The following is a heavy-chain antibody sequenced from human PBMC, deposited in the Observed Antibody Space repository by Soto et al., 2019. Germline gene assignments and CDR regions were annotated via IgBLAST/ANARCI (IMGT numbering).Heavy chain of an antibody. V-gene: IGHV1-69*08. Sequence: GASMKVSCKASGGTFSSYTISWVRQAPGQGLEWMGRIIPILGKTNYAQKFQGRVTMTEDTSTDTAYMELSSLRSEDTAVYYCATGLGPRRAKRIVVVITMGYFDLWGRGTLVTVSS. CDR1: GGTFSSYT. CDR2: IIPILGKT. D-gene: IGHD3-22*01. CDR3: ATGLGPRRAKRIVVVITMGYFDL. J-gene: IGHJ2*01.